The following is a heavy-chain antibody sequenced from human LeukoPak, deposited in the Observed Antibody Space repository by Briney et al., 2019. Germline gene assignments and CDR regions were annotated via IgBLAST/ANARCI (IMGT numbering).Heavy chain of an antibody. Sequence: ASVKVSCKASGYTFTSFDINWVRQATGQGLEWMGWMNPKSGNTGYAQKFQGRVTITWSTSISTAYMELSSLRSEDTAVYYCARVGYSNSYDYWGQGTLVTVSS. D-gene: IGHD4-11*01. J-gene: IGHJ4*02. CDR1: GYTFTSFD. CDR3: ARVGYSNSYDY. V-gene: IGHV1-8*01. CDR2: MNPKSGNT.